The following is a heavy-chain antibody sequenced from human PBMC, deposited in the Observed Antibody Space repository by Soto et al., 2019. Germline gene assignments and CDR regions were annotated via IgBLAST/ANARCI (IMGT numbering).Heavy chain of an antibody. CDR1: GYTFIGYE. J-gene: IGHJ6*01. CDR3: ARDKQLTEIFCGMDV. V-gene: IGHV1-2*06. D-gene: IGHD6-6*01. CDR2: INPNSGST. Sequence: ASVKVSCKTSGYTFIGYEIHWVGKAPGQGREWVGRINPNSGSTVYAQKFQGRATMTRDMSTSTVFMDLSSLRSDDTAIYYCARDKQLTEIFCGMDVWG.